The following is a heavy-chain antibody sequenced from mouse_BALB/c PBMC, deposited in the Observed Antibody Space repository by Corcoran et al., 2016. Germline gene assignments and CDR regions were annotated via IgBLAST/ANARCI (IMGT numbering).Heavy chain of an antibody. CDR1: GYTFTSYV. D-gene: IGHD1-1*01. J-gene: IGHJ4*01. V-gene: IGHV1S136*01. Sequence: EVQLQQSGPVLVKPGASVKMSCKASGYTFTSYVMHWVKQKPGQGLEWIGYINPYNDGTKYNEKFKGKATLTSDKSSSTAYMELSSLTSEDSAVYYCASFITTVVAKAMDYWGQGTSVTVSS. CDR2: INPYNDGT. CDR3: ASFITTVVAKAMDY.